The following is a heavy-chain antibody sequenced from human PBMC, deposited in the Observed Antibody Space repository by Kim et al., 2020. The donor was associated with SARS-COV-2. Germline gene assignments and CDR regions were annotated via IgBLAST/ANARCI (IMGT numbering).Heavy chain of an antibody. V-gene: IGHV3-43*02. CDR3: AKDISVTTNYYYYYYMDV. D-gene: IGHD1-1*01. CDR2: LSGDGYST. CDR1: GFTFDDYA. J-gene: IGHJ6*03. Sequence: GGSLRLSCAASGFTFDDYAMHWVRQAPGKGLEWVSLLSGDGYSTYYADSVKGRFTISRDNSKNSLYLQMNSLRTDDTALYYCAKDISVTTNYYYYYYMDV.